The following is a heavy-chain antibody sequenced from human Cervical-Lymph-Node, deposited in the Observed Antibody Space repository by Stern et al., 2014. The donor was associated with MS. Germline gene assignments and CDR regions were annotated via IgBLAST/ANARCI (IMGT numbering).Heavy chain of an antibody. CDR3: ARHDGWLPHY. V-gene: IGHV4-39*01. Sequence: QLQLQESGPGLVKPSETLSLTCSVSGSSISRSTYYWGWIRQPPGKGLEWIGSIYYSGTTYYNPSLKSRVTIDTSTNQFSLRLKSVTAADTAVYYCARHDGWLPHYWSQGTLVTVSS. CDR1: GSSISRSTYY. D-gene: IGHD5-12*01. J-gene: IGHJ4*02. CDR2: IYYSGTT.